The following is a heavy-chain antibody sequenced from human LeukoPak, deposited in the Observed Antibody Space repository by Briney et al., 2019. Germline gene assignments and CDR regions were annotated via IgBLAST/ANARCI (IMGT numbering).Heavy chain of an antibody. D-gene: IGHD6-19*01. CDR3: ANSLAVTGLFDY. J-gene: IGHJ4*02. V-gene: IGHV3-23*01. CDR2: ISGSGGST. Sequence: SGGSLRLSCAASGFTFSSYAMSWVRQAPGKGLEWVSAISGSGGSTYYADSVKGRFTISRDNYKNTLYLQMNSLRADDTAVYYCANSLAVTGLFDYWGQGSLVTVSS. CDR1: GFTFSSYA.